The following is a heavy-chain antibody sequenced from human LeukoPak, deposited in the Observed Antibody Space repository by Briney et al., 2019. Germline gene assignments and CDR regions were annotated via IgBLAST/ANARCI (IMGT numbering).Heavy chain of an antibody. CDR1: GFTFSDYY. CDR3: ARVSSGSYSLDY. CDR2: ISSSGSTI. D-gene: IGHD1-26*01. V-gene: IGHV3-11*01. Sequence: GGSLRRSCAASGFTFSDYYMSWIRQAPGKGLEWVSYISSSGSTIYYADSVKGRFTISRDNAKNSLYPQMNSLRAEDTAVYYCARVSSGSYSLDYWGQGTLVTVSS. J-gene: IGHJ4*02.